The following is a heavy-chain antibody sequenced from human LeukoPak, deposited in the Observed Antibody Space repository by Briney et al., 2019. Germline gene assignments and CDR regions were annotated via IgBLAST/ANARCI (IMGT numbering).Heavy chain of an antibody. J-gene: IGHJ5*02. V-gene: IGHV4-59*01. D-gene: IGHD1-26*01. CDR1: GGSTNTYY. CDR2: VYHSGST. Sequence: SETLSLTCTVSGGSTNTYYWSWIRQPPGKGLEWIGYVYHSGSTNYNPSLKSRVTISVDTSKNQVSLKLTSVTAADTAVYYCARNKDAWELPFDPWGQGTLVTVSS. CDR3: ARNKDAWELPFDP.